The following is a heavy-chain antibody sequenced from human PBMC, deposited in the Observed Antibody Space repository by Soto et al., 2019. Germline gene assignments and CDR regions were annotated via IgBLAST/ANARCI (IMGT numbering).Heavy chain of an antibody. CDR2: IFYSGST. CDR1: GDSISSGGYY. CDR3: ARIPPQLVLGHPSYYYYYMDV. D-gene: IGHD6-6*01. V-gene: IGHV4-31*03. Sequence: SETLSLTCTVSGDSISSGGYYWSWIRQHPGKGLEWIGYIFYSGSTYYNPSLKSRVTISVDTSKNQFSLKLSSVTAADTPVYYCARIPPQLVLGHPSYYYYYMDVWGKGATVTVSS. J-gene: IGHJ6*03.